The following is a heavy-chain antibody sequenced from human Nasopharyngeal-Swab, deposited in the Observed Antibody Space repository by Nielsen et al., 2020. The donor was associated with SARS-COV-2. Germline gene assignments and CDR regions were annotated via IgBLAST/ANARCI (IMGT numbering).Heavy chain of an antibody. V-gene: IGHV3-74*01. D-gene: IGHD2-15*01. J-gene: IGHJ4*02. Sequence: GESLKISCAASGLTFSTYWMHWVRQPPGKGLLWVSRIDTDGTITDYADSVKGRFTISRDNAKNTLYLQMNSLRAEDTAVYYCARDVGGRDNYWGQGALVTVSS. CDR2: IDTDGTIT. CDR1: GLTFSTYW. CDR3: ARDVGGRDNY.